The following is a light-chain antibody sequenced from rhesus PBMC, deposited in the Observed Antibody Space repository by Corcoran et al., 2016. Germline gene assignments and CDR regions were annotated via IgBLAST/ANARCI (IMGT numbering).Light chain of an antibody. CDR1: QDISDY. J-gene: IGKJ4*01. CDR2: AAS. V-gene: IGKV1-36*02. Sequence: DIQMTQSPSSLSASVGDRVTITCRASQDISDYLSWYQQKPGRAPKRFIFAASSLGGGVPSRFSGSGSGTDFTLTISSLPPEDFATYYCLQGYSTPLTFGGGTKVEIK. CDR3: LQGYSTPLT.